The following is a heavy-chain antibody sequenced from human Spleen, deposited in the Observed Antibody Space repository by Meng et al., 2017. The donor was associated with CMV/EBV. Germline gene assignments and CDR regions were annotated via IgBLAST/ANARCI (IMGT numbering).Heavy chain of an antibody. CDR2: INPKNGGT. J-gene: IGHJ5*02. V-gene: IGHV1-2*02. D-gene: IGHD2-15*01. CDR1: GYTFTAYY. Sequence: VSCKASGYTFTAYYMHWVRQATGQGLEWMGWINPKNGGTEYAQRFQGRVTMTRDTSISTAYMELSSLRSDDTAVYYCETVGRLAIPSWGQGTLVTVSS. CDR3: ETVGRLAIPS.